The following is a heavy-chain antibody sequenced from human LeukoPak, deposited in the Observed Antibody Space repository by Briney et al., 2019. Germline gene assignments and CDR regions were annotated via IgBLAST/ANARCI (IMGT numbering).Heavy chain of an antibody. Sequence: GGSLRLSCAASGFTFSSYAMSRVRQAPGKGLEWVLAISGSGGSTYYADTVKGRFTISRDNAKNSLYLQMNSLRAEDTAVYYCESGYSSGWYPFDYWGQGTLVTVSS. CDR1: GFTFSSYA. V-gene: IGHV3-23*01. CDR2: ISGSGGST. D-gene: IGHD6-19*01. CDR3: ESGYSSGWYPFDY. J-gene: IGHJ4*02.